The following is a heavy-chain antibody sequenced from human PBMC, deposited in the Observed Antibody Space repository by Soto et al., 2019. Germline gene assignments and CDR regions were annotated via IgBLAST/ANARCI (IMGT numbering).Heavy chain of an antibody. CDR1: GSSFSGYY. V-gene: IGHV4-34*01. J-gene: IGHJ6*02. CDR2: INHSGST. Sequence: PETLSLTCAVYGSSFSGYYWSGVRQPPGKGLEWIGEINHSGSTNYNPSLKSRVTISVDTSKNQFSLKLSSVTAADTAVYYCARQRYSYGPYGMDVWGQGTTVTVSS. CDR3: ARQRYSYGPYGMDV. D-gene: IGHD5-18*01.